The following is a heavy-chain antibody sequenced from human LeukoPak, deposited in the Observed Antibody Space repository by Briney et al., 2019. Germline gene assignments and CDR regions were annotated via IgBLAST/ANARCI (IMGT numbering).Heavy chain of an antibody. CDR2: ISPDDSEI. V-gene: IGHV5-51*01. Sequence: GESLKISCKGSGYTFTNYWIGWVRQMPGKGLEWMGIISPDDSEIRYSPSFQGQVTISADKSITTAYLQWRSLKASDTSMYYCARRAYCSGAGCYTMDVWGQGTTVTVSS. CDR3: ARRAYCSGAGCYTMDV. CDR1: GYTFTNYW. D-gene: IGHD2-15*01. J-gene: IGHJ6*02.